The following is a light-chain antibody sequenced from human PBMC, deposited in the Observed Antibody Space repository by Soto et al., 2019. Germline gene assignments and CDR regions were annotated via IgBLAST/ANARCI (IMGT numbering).Light chain of an antibody. CDR3: QQYKSYWT. CDR2: DAS. V-gene: IGKV1-5*01. Sequence: MNHSPSTLSGPLGYRVTITFRASQRISSSLAWYQQNPGNAPKVLIYDASSLESGVPSRFSGSGSGTEFTLTISSLQPDDFATYYYQQYKSYWTFGQGTKVDIK. CDR1: QRISSS. J-gene: IGKJ1*01.